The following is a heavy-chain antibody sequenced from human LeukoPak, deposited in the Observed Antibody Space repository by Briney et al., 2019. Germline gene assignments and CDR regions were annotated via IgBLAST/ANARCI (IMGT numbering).Heavy chain of an antibody. CDR2: IKTETAGGTT. J-gene: IGHJ4*02. D-gene: IGHD5-18*01. Sequence: GGSLRLSCAASGFTFSNAWMSWVRQAPGKGLEWVGRIKTETAGGTTDYAAPVKGRFTISRDDSKNTLYLQMDSLKPEDTAVYYCTTPQLWLRGALGYWGQGTLVTVTS. CDR1: GFTFSNAW. CDR3: TTPQLWLRGALGY. V-gene: IGHV3-15*01.